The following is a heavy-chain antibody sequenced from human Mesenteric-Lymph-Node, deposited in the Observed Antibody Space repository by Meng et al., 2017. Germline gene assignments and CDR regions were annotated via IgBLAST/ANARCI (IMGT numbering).Heavy chain of an antibody. Sequence: GGSLRLSCAASGFSFSTYWMSWARQAPGKGLEYVGNIKQDGSVEYFVDSVKGRFTISRDNSKNLLFLQMDSLIGDDTAVYYCGRDEKWGQGTLVTVSS. CDR1: GFSFSTYW. CDR3: GRDEK. CDR2: IKQDGSVE. V-gene: IGHV3-7*01. J-gene: IGHJ4*02.